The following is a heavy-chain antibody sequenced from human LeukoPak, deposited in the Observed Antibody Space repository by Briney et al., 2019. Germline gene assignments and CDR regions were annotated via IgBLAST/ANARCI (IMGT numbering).Heavy chain of an antibody. CDR3: LAQYYFDY. V-gene: IGHV3-15*01. CDR2: VTSKGDGGTT. D-gene: IGHD5-24*01. J-gene: IGHJ4*02. CDR1: GFTLSDAY. Sequence: GGSLRLSCAASGFTLSDAYMTWVRQTPGKGREWVGRVTSKGDGGTTHYAAPVKGRFIISRDDSKDTLYLQLNSLRTDDTAVYYCLAQYYFDYWGRGTLVTVSS.